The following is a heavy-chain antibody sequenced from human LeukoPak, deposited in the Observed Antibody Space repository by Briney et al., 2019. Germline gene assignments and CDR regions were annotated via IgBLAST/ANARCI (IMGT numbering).Heavy chain of an antibody. D-gene: IGHD6-13*01. CDR1: GYTFSNFG. CDR3: ARDQRFSSSWYDY. CDR2: ISAYNGNT. V-gene: IGHV1-18*01. Sequence: VASVKVSCKASGYTFSNFGISWVRQAPGQGLEWMGRISAYNGNTNYAQKVQGRVTMTTDTSTNIAYMELRSLRSDDTAVYYCARDQRFSSSWYDYWGQGTLVTVSS. J-gene: IGHJ4*02.